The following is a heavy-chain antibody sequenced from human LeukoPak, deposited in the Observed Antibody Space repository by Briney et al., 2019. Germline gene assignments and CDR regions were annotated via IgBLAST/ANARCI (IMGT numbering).Heavy chain of an antibody. CDR2: IYYTGST. CDR3: ASPMTLVVRGLAGIDAFDV. Sequence: SETLSLTCTVSGGSIGSDGYYWSWIRQPPGKGLEWIGHIYYTGSTHYNASLKSRVTISVDRSKNQVSLNLNSVTAADTAVYYCASPMTLVVRGLAGIDAFDVWGQGTMVTVSS. CDR1: GGSIGSDGYY. D-gene: IGHD3-10*01. V-gene: IGHV4-30-2*01. J-gene: IGHJ3*01.